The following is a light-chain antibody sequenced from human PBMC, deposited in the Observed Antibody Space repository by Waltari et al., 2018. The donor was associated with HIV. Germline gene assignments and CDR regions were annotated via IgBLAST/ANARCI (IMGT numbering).Light chain of an antibody. V-gene: IGKV3-11*01. Sequence: EIVLTQSPATLSLSPGDRATLSCRASQSVSTYLAWYQQNPGPAPRLLIYDASNRASGVPARFSGSGSGTDFTLTISSLEPEDFAVYYCHQRAKWPPLTFGGGTKVEIK. J-gene: IGKJ4*01. CDR2: DAS. CDR1: QSVSTY. CDR3: HQRAKWPPLT.